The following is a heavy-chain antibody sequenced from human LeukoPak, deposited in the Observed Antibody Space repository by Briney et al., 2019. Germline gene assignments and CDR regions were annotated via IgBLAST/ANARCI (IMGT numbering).Heavy chain of an antibody. D-gene: IGHD3-3*01. Sequence: PSETLSLTCTVSGGSISSYYWSWIRQPAGKGLEWIGRIYTSGSTNYNPSLKSRVTMSVDTSKNQFSLKLSSVTAADTAVHYCARDASYYDLWSGYPSGGGYYYYMDVWGKGTTVTVSS. J-gene: IGHJ6*03. CDR1: GGSISSYY. V-gene: IGHV4-4*07. CDR3: ARDASYYDLWSGYPSGGGYYYYMDV. CDR2: IYTSGST.